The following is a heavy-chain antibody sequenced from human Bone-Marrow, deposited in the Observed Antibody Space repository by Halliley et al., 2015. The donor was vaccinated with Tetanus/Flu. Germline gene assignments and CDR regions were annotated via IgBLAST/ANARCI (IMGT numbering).Heavy chain of an antibody. Sequence: TLSLTCTVSGGSVSSGSYYWSWLRQPPGKGLEWIGLIDYSGSTNYNPSLQSRVTISVDTSKNQFSLKLNSVTAADTAVYYCTRGSGWLADFWGQGTLVTVSS. CDR2: IDYSGST. V-gene: IGHV4-61*01. J-gene: IGHJ4*02. CDR1: GGSVSSGSYY. D-gene: IGHD6-19*01. CDR3: TRGSGWLADF.